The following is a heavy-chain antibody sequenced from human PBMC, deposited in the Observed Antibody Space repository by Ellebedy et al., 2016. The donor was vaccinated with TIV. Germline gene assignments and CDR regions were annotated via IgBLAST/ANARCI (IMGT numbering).Heavy chain of an antibody. J-gene: IGHJ4*02. V-gene: IGHV3-33*08. CDR3: ARVYNSYSVDY. CDR1: GFTFSSYG. CDR2: IWYDGSNK. D-gene: IGHD3-22*01. Sequence: GESLKISCAASGFTFSSYGMHWVRQAPGKGLEWVAVIWYDGSNKYYADSVKGRFTISRDNAKKTLYLQMNSLSAEDTAVYYCARVYNSYSVDYWGPGTLVTVSS.